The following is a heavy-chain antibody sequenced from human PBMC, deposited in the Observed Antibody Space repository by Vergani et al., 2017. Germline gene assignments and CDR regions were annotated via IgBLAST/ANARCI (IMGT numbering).Heavy chain of an antibody. Sequence: QVQLQESGPGLVKPSETLSLTCTVSGYSISSGYYWGWIRQPPGKGLEWIVSFYHSGSTYYNPSLKSRVSISVDTSKNQFSLKLSSVTAADTALYYCARDTTLNRGFDYWGQGTRVTVSS. CDR2: FYHSGST. CDR1: GYSISSGYY. CDR3: ARDTTLNRGFDY. D-gene: IGHD1-1*01. V-gene: IGHV4-38-2*02. J-gene: IGHJ4*02.